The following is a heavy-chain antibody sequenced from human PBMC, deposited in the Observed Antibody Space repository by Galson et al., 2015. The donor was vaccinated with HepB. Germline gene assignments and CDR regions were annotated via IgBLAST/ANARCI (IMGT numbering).Heavy chain of an antibody. Sequence: SLRLSCAASGFTFSSYAMSWVRQAPGKGLESVSAISGSGGSTYYADSVKGRFTISRDNSKNTLYLQMNSLRAEDTAVYYCAKDHRFGGFGELLYYYYGMDVWGQGTTVTVSS. J-gene: IGHJ6*02. D-gene: IGHD3-10*01. V-gene: IGHV3-23*01. CDR2: ISGSGGST. CDR3: AKDHRFGGFGELLYYYYGMDV. CDR1: GFTFSSYA.